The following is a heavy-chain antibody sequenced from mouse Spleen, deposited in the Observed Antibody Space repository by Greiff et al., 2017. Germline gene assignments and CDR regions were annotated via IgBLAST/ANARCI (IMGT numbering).Heavy chain of an antibody. CDR1: GFSLTNYA. CDR2: IWSDGST. Sequence: VKLMESGPGLVAPSQSLSITCTVSGFSLTNYAVHWVRQSPGKGLEWLGVIWSDGSTDYNEAFISRLSISKDNSKSQVFFKMNSLQADDTAIYYCARKDRYYAMDYWGQGTSVTVSS. D-gene: IGHD2-14*01. J-gene: IGHJ4*01. CDR3: ARKDRYYAMDY. V-gene: IGHV2-4-1*01.